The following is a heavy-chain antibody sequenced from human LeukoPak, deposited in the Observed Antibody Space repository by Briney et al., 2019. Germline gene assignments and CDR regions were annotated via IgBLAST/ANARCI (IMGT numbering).Heavy chain of an antibody. CDR1: GYSISGGYY. CDR2: ISHSGST. D-gene: IGHD3-22*01. V-gene: IGHV4-38-2*02. CDR3: ARGPYSYDSSGAFDI. J-gene: IGHJ3*02. Sequence: PSETLSLTCTVSGYSISGGYYWGWTRQPPGKGLEWIGSISHSGSTYYNPSLKSRVTISVDTSKNQFSLKLSSVTAADTAVYFCARGPYSYDSSGAFDIWGQGTMVTVSS.